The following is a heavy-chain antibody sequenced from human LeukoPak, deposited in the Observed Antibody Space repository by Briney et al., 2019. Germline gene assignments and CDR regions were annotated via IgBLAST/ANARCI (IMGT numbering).Heavy chain of an antibody. CDR3: AGDSGNWSYDY. J-gene: IGHJ4*02. CDR1: GFTVSSNS. D-gene: IGHD1-7*01. V-gene: IGHV3-66*03. CDR2: IYSDNT. Sequence: GGSLRLSCTVSGFTVSSNSMSWVRQAPGKGLEWVSFIYSDNTHYSDSVKGRFTISRDNSKNTLYLQMNSLRAEDTAVNYCAGDSGNWSYDYWGQGTLVTVSS.